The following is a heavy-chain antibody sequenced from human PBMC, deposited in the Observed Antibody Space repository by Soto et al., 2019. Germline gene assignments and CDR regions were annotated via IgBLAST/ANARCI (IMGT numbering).Heavy chain of an antibody. J-gene: IGHJ6*02. CDR1: GFTFSSYG. CDR2: ISYDGSNK. CDR3: AKDQFDIVVVVAATPGVVAMDV. D-gene: IGHD2-15*01. Sequence: PGGSLRLSCAASGFTFSSYGMHWVRQAPGKGLEWVAVISYDGSNKYYADSVKGRFTISRDNSKNTLYLQMNSLRAEDTAVYYCAKDQFDIVVVVAATPGVVAMDVWGQGTTVTVSS. V-gene: IGHV3-30*18.